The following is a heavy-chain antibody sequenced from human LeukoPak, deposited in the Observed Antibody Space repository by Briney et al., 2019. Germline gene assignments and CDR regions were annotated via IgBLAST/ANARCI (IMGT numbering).Heavy chain of an antibody. J-gene: IGHJ4*02. V-gene: IGHV3-23*01. Sequence: GGSLRLSCAASGFTFSSYAMSWVRQAPGKGLEWVSSITGSGGGTYYADSVKGRFTISRDNSKNTLYLQMNSLRVEDSAVYYCAKKGCSGGSCCYFDSWGQGTLVTVSS. D-gene: IGHD2-15*01. CDR1: GFTFSSYA. CDR2: ITGSGGGT. CDR3: AKKGCSGGSCCYFDS.